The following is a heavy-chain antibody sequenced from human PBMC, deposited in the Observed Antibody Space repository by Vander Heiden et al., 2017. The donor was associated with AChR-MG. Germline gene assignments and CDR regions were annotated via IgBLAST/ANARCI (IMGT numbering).Heavy chain of an antibody. CDR1: GFSLSDTRMA. J-gene: IGHJ3*01. V-gene: IGHV2-26*01. CDR2: IFSSDGQ. CDR3: ARMSLRPLDWFLPDAIDV. D-gene: IGHD3-3*01. Sequence: QVTLKESGPVVVKRTETLTLTCTVSGFSLSDTRMAVTWIRQPPGKALEWLAYIFSSDGQAYNTSLETRLSISKDTSKSQVVLTMTNVDPLDTATYYCARMSLRPLDWFLPDAIDVWGLGTMVTVSS.